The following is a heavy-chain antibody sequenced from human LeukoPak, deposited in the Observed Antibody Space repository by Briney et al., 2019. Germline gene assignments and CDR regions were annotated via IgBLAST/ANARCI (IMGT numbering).Heavy chain of an antibody. J-gene: IGHJ4*02. CDR2: INHSGST. CDR1: GGSFCNYS. V-gene: IGHV4-34*01. Sequence: SSETLSLTCAVSGGSFCNYSWNWIRQPPGKGLEWIGEINHSGSTNYNPSLKSRVTISVDTSKNQFSLKLSSVTAADTAVYYCARGRHIVVVTGLDYWGQGTLVTVSS. D-gene: IGHD2-21*02. CDR3: ARGRHIVVVTGLDY.